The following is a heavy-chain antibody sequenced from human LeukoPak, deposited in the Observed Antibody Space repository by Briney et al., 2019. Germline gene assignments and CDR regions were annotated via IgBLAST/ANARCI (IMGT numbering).Heavy chain of an antibody. CDR3: ARGGSLRFLEWLPQYYYYMDV. J-gene: IGHJ6*03. Sequence: ASVKVSCKASGGTFSSYAISWVRQAPGQGLEWMGGIIPIFGTANYAQKFQGRVTITTDESTSTAYMELSSLRSEDTAVYHCARGGSLRFLEWLPQYYYYMDVWGKGTTVTVSS. CDR1: GGTFSSYA. CDR2: IIPIFGTA. V-gene: IGHV1-69*05. D-gene: IGHD3-3*01.